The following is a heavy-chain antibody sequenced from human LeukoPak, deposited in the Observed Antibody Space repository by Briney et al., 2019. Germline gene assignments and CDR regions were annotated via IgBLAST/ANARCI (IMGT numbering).Heavy chain of an antibody. D-gene: IGHD3-10*01. J-gene: IGHJ4*02. V-gene: IGHV4-34*01. CDR1: GGSFSGYY. Sequence: SSETLSPTCAVYGGSFSGYYWSWIRQPPGKGLEWIGEINHSGSTNYNPSLKSRVTISVDTSKNQFSLKLSSVTAADTAVYYCARVRGVGPYFDYWGQGTLVTVSS. CDR2: INHSGST. CDR3: ARVRGVGPYFDY.